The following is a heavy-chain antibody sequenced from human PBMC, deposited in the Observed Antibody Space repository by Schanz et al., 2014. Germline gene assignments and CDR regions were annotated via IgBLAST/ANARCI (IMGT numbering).Heavy chain of an antibody. Sequence: QVQLVQSGAEVKEPGASVKLSCKSSGYTFTDYYMQWVRQAPGQGLEWLGTIFLNDGGTHSAEKFQGRSIMTRDTSTSTVYLDLSSLRSEDTAVYYCARERLRKGDFDYWGQGTLVTVSS. CDR1: GYTFTDYY. CDR2: IFLNDGGT. V-gene: IGHV1-46*01. D-gene: IGHD1-26*01. J-gene: IGHJ4*02. CDR3: ARERLRKGDFDY.